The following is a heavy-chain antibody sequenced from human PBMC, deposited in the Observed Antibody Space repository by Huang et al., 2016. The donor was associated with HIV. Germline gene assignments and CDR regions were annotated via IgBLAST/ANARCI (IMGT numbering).Heavy chain of an antibody. Sequence: VESGGRSVQPGGSLRLSCVGSTFTFGAYWMSWVSQPPGKGLEWVANIKQDETEKYYVDSVKGRFNISRDNAKKVLFLEMDALRVEDTAIYFCATKTAGMDIWDQGTTVIVSS. V-gene: IGHV3-7*01. J-gene: IGHJ6*02. CDR1: TFTFGAYW. CDR3: ATKTAGMDI. CDR2: IKQDETEK.